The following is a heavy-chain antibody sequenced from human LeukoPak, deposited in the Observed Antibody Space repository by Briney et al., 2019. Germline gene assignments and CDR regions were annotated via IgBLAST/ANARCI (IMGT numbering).Heavy chain of an antibody. CDR2: MHYSGTT. V-gene: IGHV4-59*02. CDR3: ARDIRVLGATLYFDY. CDR1: GESVSSYF. Sequence: PSESLSLTCSVSGESVSSYFWSWVRQPPGKGLEWIAYMHYSGTTNYNASLKSRLTMSVDTSKNQFSLMLSSVTAADTAVYYCARDIRVLGATLYFDYWGQGILVTVSS. J-gene: IGHJ4*02. D-gene: IGHD1-26*01.